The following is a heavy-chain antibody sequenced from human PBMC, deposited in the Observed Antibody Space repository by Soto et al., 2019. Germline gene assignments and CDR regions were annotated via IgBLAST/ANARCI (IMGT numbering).Heavy chain of an antibody. V-gene: IGHV5-51*01. CDR3: ARRHNGWSFDT. D-gene: IGHD2-15*01. Sequence: PGESLKISCEGFGYSFTNYWIGWVRQMPGKGLEWMGILYPGDSDTRYSPSFQGQVTISVDKSISTAYLQWNSLKASDTAMYYCARRHNGWSFDTWGQGTMVTVSS. CDR1: GYSFTNYW. CDR2: LYPGDSDT. J-gene: IGHJ3*02.